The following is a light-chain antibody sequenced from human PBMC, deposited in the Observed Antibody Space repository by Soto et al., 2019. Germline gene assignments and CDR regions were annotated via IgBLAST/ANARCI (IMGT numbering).Light chain of an antibody. V-gene: IGKV1-5*01. CDR2: DAS. Sequence: DIPMTQSPSTLSASVGDRVTITCRASQSISSWLAWYQQKPGKAPKLLIYDASSLESGVPSRFSGSGSGTEFTLTISSLQPDDFATSYCQQYNSYSPITFGQGTRLEIK. CDR1: QSISSW. J-gene: IGKJ5*01. CDR3: QQYNSYSPIT.